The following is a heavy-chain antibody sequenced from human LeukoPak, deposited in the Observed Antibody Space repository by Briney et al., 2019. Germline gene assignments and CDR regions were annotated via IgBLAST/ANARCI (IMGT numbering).Heavy chain of an antibody. CDR2: ISYDGSNK. V-gene: IGHV3-30*03. J-gene: IGHJ4*02. D-gene: IGHD5-12*01. CDR3: ARAPTDIVATYGDF. CDR1: GFTFSSYG. Sequence: GGSLRLSCAASGFTFSSYGMHWVRQAPGKGLEWVAVISYDGSNKYYADSVKGRFTISRDNSKNTLYLQMNSLRAEDTAVYYCARAPTDIVATYGDFWGQGTLVTVSS.